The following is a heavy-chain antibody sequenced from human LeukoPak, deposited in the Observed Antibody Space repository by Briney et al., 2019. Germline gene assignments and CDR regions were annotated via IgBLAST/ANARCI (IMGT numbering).Heavy chain of an antibody. V-gene: IGHV4-59*01. Sequence: PSETLSLTCTVSGGSINGYYWRWIRQSPGKGLESLGYIYYTGSTNYNPSLKSRVTMSVYTSRNQFFLRLSSVTAADTAVYYCAREDNSGYFDFWGEGTLVTVAS. CDR2: IYYTGST. J-gene: IGHJ4*02. CDR1: GGSINGYY. CDR3: AREDNSGYFDF. D-gene: IGHD6-19*01.